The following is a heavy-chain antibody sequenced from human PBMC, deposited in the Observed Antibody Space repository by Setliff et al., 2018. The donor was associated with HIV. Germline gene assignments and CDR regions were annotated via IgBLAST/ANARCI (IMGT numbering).Heavy chain of an antibody. J-gene: IGHJ4*02. CDR3: AKSSPSIGYITDC. CDR2: IFPGGAT. D-gene: IGHD5-12*01. CDR1: GVSISSYY. Sequence: PSETLSLTCSVSGVSISSYYWSWVRHSPGKGLEWIGIIFPGGATNYNPSLTSRVTISVDTSKNHLFLKLTSVTTADTAVYFCAKSSPSIGYITDCGGQGAPVTVS. V-gene: IGHV4-59*01.